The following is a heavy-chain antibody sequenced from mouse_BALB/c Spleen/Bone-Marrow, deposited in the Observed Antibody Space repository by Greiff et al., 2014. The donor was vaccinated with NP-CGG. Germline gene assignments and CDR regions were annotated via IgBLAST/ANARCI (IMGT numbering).Heavy chain of an antibody. CDR3: NARYYYAMDY. Sequence: EVQLQQSRAELVRSGASVKLSCTASGFNIKDYYMHWVKQRPEQGLEWIGWIDPENGDTEYAPKFQGKATMTADTSSNTAYLQLSSLTSEDTAVYYCNARYYYAMDYWGQGTSVTVSS. V-gene: IGHV14-4*02. CDR2: IDPENGDT. CDR1: GFNIKDYY. J-gene: IGHJ4*01.